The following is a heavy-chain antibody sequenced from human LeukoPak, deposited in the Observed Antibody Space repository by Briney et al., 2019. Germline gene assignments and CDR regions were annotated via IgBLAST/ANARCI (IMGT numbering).Heavy chain of an antibody. CDR2: ISAYNGNT. CDR1: GYTFTSYD. J-gene: IGHJ4*02. CDR3: AREVTWSGYVDY. V-gene: IGHV1-18*01. Sequence: ASVKVSCKASGYTFTSYDINWVRQATGQGLEWMGWISAYNGNTNYAQKLQGRVTMTTDTSTSTAYMELRSLRSDDTAVYYCAREVTWSGYVDYWGQGTLVTVSS. D-gene: IGHD3-3*01.